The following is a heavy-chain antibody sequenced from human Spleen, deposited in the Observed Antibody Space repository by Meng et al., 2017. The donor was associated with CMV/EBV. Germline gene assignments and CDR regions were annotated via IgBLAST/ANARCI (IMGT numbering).Heavy chain of an antibody. Sequence: SGFTFSDRYMDWVRQAPEKELEWVGRIRNKANSYTTEYAASVKGRFTISRDDRKNSQYLQMNSLKPEDSAVYYCGRDLGSANAFDIWGQGTMVTVSS. V-gene: IGHV3-72*01. D-gene: IGHD1-26*01. CDR3: GRDLGSANAFDI. CDR1: GFTFSDRY. J-gene: IGHJ3*02. CDR2: IRNKANSYTT.